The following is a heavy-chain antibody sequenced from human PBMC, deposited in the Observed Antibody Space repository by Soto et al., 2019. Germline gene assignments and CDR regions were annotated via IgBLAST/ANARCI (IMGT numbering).Heavy chain of an antibody. CDR1: GFSFSSYV. D-gene: IGHD6-19*01. J-gene: IGHJ6*02. V-gene: IGHV3-30*18. CDR3: AKEGRQWLTYYYYGMDV. Sequence: SLRLSCASSGFSFSSYVMHWVRQVPGQGPEWVAVISYDGSKETYADSVKGRFTISRDNSKNTLYLQMNSLRVEDTALYYCAKEGRQWLTYYYYGMDVWGQGTSVTVSS. CDR2: ISYDGSKE.